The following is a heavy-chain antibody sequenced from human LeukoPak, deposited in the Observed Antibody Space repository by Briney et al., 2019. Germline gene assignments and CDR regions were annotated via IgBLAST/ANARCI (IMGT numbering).Heavy chain of an antibody. V-gene: IGHV4-38-2*01. Sequence: SETLSLTRAVSGYPISSGYYWGWIRQPPGKGLEWIGSICHSGSTYHNPSLKSRVTISVDTSKNQFSLKLNSVTAADTAVYYCARGRTAVADLHHWGQGTLVTVSS. D-gene: IGHD6-19*01. CDR1: GYPISSGYY. CDR2: ICHSGST. J-gene: IGHJ1*01. CDR3: ARGRTAVADLHH.